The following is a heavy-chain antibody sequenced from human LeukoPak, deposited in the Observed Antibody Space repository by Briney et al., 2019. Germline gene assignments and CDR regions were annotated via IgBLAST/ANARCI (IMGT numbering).Heavy chain of an antibody. CDR2: INPNSGST. CDR1: GYNFKDNY. J-gene: IGHJ5*02. V-gene: IGHV1-2*06. Sequence: ASVKVSCKASGYNFKDNYIFWVRHAPGQGLEWVGRINPNSGSTDQAQKFEGRVTLTRDTSVNTVYMELSDLRSDDTAVYYCARGASYYASGTFYPWGQGTLVTVSS. D-gene: IGHD3-10*01. CDR3: ARGASYYASGTFYP.